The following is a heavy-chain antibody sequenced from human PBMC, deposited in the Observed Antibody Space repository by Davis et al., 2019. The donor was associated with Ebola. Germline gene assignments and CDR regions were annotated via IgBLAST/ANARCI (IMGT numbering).Heavy chain of an antibody. CDR1: GGSFSGYY. Sequence: MPAGSLRLSCAVYGGSFSGYYLSWIRQPPGKGLEWIGEINHSGSTNYDPSLKSRVTISVDTSKNQFSLKLSSVTAADTAVYYCARGRWFDYWGQGTLVTVSS. D-gene: IGHD2-15*01. J-gene: IGHJ4*02. CDR3: ARGRWFDY. V-gene: IGHV4-34*01. CDR2: INHSGST.